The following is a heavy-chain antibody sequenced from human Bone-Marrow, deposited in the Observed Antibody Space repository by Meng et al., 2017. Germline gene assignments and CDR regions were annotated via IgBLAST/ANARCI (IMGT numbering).Heavy chain of an antibody. CDR3: ARVVGYSGSYELDP. Sequence: QVQLVQSGAGVKKPGSSVKVPCKAPGGTFSSYAISWVRQAPGQGLEWMGGIIPIFGTANYAQKFQGRVTITADKSTSTAYMELSSLRSEDTAVYYCARVVGYSGSYELDPWGQGTLVTVSS. D-gene: IGHD1-26*01. CDR1: GGTFSSYA. V-gene: IGHV1-69*06. CDR2: IIPIFGTA. J-gene: IGHJ5*02.